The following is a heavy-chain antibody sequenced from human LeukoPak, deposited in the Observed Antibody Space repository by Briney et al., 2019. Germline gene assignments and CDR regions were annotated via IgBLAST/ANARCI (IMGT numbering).Heavy chain of an antibody. D-gene: IGHD5-18*01. J-gene: IGHJ6*03. CDR3: ARAGYSYGYGYYYMDV. CDR2: IYTSGST. Sequence: PSETLSLTCTVSGGSISSDSYYWGWIRQPPGKGLEWIGRIYTSGSTNYNPSLKSRVTISVDTSKNQFSLKLSSVTAADTAVYYCARAGYSYGYGYYYMDVWGKGTTVTVSS. CDR1: GGSISSDSYY. V-gene: IGHV4-61*02.